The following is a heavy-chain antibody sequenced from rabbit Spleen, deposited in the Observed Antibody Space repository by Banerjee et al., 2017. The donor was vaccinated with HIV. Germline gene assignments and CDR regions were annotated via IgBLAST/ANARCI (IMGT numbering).Heavy chain of an antibody. CDR2: IGAGVSYTT. J-gene: IGHJ6*01. CDR1: GFSFSYSDY. D-gene: IGHD8-1*01. CDR3: ARDTGSSFSSYGMDL. Sequence: QSLEESGGDLVKPGASLTLTCTASGFSFSYSDYMCWVRQPPGKGPEWIACIGAGVSYTTSYATWAIGRFTISKTSSTTVTLQMTSLTVADTATYFCARDTGSSFSSYGMDLWGPGTLVTVS. V-gene: IGHV1S40*01.